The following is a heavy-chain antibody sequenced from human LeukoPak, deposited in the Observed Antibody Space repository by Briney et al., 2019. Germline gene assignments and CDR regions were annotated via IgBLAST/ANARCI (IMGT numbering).Heavy chain of an antibody. CDR3: ARVRRFGSGVDY. Sequence: SETLSLTCTVSSGSISTSNYYWSWIRQPPGKGLEWIGEISHSGSTNYNPSLKSRVTISVDTSKNQFSLKLSSVTAADTAVYYCARVRRFGSGVDYWGQGTLVTVSS. D-gene: IGHD6-25*01. CDR2: ISHSGST. V-gene: IGHV4-39*07. J-gene: IGHJ4*02. CDR1: SGSISTSNYY.